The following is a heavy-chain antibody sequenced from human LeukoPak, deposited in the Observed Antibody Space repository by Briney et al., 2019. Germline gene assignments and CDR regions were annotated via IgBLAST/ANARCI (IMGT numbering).Heavy chain of an antibody. V-gene: IGHV3-30*03. CDR1: GFSFSSQG. D-gene: IGHD2-2*02. CDR3: GRGFSIVPAGIPDY. J-gene: IGHJ4*02. CDR2: ISIDGVYK. Sequence: GKSLRLSCAASGFSFSSQGMHWVRQAPGEGLKWVAVISIDGVYKYYADSVKGRFIISRDNSKNTLYLQMNSLRAEDTAVYYCGRGFSIVPAGIPDYWGLGTLVTVSS.